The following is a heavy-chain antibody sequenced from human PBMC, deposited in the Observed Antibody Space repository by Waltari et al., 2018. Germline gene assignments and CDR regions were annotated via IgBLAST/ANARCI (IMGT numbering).Heavy chain of an antibody. CDR3: AKDDYGGKGSGF. CDR1: GFTFGRFA. V-gene: IGHV3-9*01. CDR2: ISGNSDSI. Sequence: EVQLVESGGGLVQPGRSLRLSCADSGFTFGRFAMHWVRQVPGKGLEFVSGISGNSDSIGYADCVKGRFTISRDNAKNTLYLQMNSLRPEDTALYYCAKDDYGGKGSGFWGQGTLVTVSS. J-gene: IGHJ4*02. D-gene: IGHD4-17*01.